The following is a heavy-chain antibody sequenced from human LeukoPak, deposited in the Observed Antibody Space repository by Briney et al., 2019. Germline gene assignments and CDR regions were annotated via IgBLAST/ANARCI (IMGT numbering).Heavy chain of an antibody. Sequence: ASVTLSCKASGYTFTDYYLQWVRQAPGQGLEWMGWLNPNSGGTNSAQKFQGTVTMIRGTCVSTAYMELSRLRSDDTAVYYCARDHCTSSGCYEYYYNGMDVWGQGT. V-gene: IGHV1-2*02. D-gene: IGHD2-2*01. CDR1: GYTFTDYY. J-gene: IGHJ6*02. CDR3: ARDHCTSSGCYEYYYNGMDV. CDR2: LNPNSGGT.